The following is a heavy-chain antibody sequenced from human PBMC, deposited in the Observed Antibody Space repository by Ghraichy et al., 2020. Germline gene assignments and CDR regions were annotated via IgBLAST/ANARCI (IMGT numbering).Heavy chain of an antibody. Sequence: GGSLRLSCAASGFTFSSYSMNWVRQAPGKGLGWVSAITGSGDSTYYADSVKGRFTISRDNSKNTVYLQMNSLRAEDTAVYYCAKDRTGVFDYWGQGTLVTVSS. CDR3: AKDRTGVFDY. CDR2: ITGSGDST. D-gene: IGHD7-27*01. J-gene: IGHJ4*02. V-gene: IGHV3-23*01. CDR1: GFTFSSYS.